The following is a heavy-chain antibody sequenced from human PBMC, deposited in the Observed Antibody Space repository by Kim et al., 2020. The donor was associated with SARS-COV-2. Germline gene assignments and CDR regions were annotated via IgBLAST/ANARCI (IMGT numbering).Heavy chain of an antibody. V-gene: IGHV1-2*02. D-gene: IGHD5-12*01. CDR2: INPNSGGT. J-gene: IGHJ6*03. CDR1: GYTFTGYY. CDR3: ARETVATRVDYYYYMDV. Sequence: ASVKVSCKASGYTFTGYYMHWVRQAPGQGLEWMGWINPNSGGTNYAQKFQGRVTMTRDTSISTAYMELSRLRSDDTAVYYCARETVATRVDYYYYMDVWGKGTTVTVSS.